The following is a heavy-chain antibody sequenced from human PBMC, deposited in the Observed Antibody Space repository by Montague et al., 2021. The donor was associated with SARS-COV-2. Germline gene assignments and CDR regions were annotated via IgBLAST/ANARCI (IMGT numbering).Heavy chain of an antibody. CDR3: ARWGEYYDSPYYYYAMDV. D-gene: IGHD3-3*01. Sequence: SETLSLTCTVSGGSISPYYWSWIRQSPGKGLECIGYTSYSGSTDYNPSLKSRATISIDTSKNQFSLKLSSVTAAGTAVYYCARWGEYYDSPYYYYAMDVWGQGTTVTVSS. J-gene: IGHJ6*02. CDR1: GGSISPYY. CDR2: TSYSGST. V-gene: IGHV4-59*12.